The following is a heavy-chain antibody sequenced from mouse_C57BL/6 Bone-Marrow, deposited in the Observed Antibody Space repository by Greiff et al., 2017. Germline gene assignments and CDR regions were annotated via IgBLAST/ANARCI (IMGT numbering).Heavy chain of an antibody. CDR3: ARQRFTTVVADAMDY. CDR1: GFTFSSYG. J-gene: IGHJ4*01. CDR2: ISSGGSYT. V-gene: IGHV5-6*01. D-gene: IGHD1-1*01. Sequence: EVMLVESGGDLVKPGGSLKLSCAASGFTFSSYGMSWVRQTPDKRLEWVATISSGGSYTYYPDSVKGRFTISRDSAKNTQYLQMRSLKSEDTAMYYCARQRFTTVVADAMDYWGQGTSVTVSS.